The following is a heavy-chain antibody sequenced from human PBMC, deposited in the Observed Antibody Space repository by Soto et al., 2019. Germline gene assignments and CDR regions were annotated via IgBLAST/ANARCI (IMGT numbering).Heavy chain of an antibody. CDR2: TSYDGSNN. CDR1: GFTFRSYV. D-gene: IGHD3-16*01. V-gene: IGHV3-33*05. CDR3: ARWGTTGGLDV. Sequence: VQLVESGGGVVQPGTSLRLSCVGSGFTFRSYVIHWVRPAPGKGLEWVALTSYDGSNNFYGDSVKGRFTISRHNSRNTVELQMDSLRFEDTALYYCARWGTTGGLDVWGQGTLVSVSS. J-gene: IGHJ4*02.